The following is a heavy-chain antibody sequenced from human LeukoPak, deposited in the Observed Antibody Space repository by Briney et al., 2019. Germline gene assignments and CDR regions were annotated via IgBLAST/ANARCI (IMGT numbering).Heavy chain of an antibody. CDR2: INHPGTT. D-gene: IGHD3-3*01. V-gene: IGHV4-34*01. CDR3: ARVATDFWSGYLNWFDP. J-gene: IGHJ5*02. CDR1: GGSLSGYY. Sequence: SETLSLTCAVYGGSLSGYYWSWIRQSPGKGLEWIGEINHPGTTNYNSSLKNRLTISVDTSKNQFSLKLSSVTAADTAIYYCARVATDFWSGYLNWFDPWGQGTLVTVSS.